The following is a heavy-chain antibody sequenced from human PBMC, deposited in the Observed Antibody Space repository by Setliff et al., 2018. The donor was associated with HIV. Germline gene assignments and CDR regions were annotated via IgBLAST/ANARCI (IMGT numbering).Heavy chain of an antibody. D-gene: IGHD4-17*01. V-gene: IGHV4-59*01. CDR3: ARDYAGRFDY. CDR1: GGSISSYY. Sequence: PSETLSLTCTVSGGSISSYYWSWLRQPPGKGLEWIGYIYYSGSTTYNPSLKSRVAISVDTSKNQFSLRLTSVTAADTAVYYCARDYAGRFDYWSQGTLVTVSS. J-gene: IGHJ4*02. CDR2: IYYSGST.